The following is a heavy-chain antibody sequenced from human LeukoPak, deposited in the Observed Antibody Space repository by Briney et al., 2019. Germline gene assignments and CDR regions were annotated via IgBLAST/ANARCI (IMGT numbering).Heavy chain of an antibody. D-gene: IGHD1-26*01. J-gene: IGHJ4*02. V-gene: IGHV4-61*01. CDR1: GGSVNSGSYY. CDR3: ARAAYSGSYHSDY. CDR2: IYYSGST. Sequence: SETLSLTCTVSGGSVNSGSYYRNWIRQPPGKGLEWIGYIYYSGSTNYNPSLKSRVTISVDTSKNQFSLKLSSVTAADTAVYYCARAAYSGSYHSDYWGQGTLVTVSS.